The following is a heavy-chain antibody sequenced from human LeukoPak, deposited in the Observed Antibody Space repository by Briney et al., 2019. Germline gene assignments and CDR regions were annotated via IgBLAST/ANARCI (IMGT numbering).Heavy chain of an antibody. CDR3: ARPLRDGSYDAFDI. D-gene: IGHD2-15*01. J-gene: IGHJ3*02. CDR2: IYPGDSLT. CDR1: GYHFTNYW. Sequence: PGESLKISWQDSGYHFTNYWIGWVRQMPGKGLEWIGIIYPGDSLTRYSPSFQGHVTISAVRSITTAYLQWSSLTAAATAMYYCARPLRDGSYDAFDIWGQGTRVTVSS. V-gene: IGHV5-51*01.